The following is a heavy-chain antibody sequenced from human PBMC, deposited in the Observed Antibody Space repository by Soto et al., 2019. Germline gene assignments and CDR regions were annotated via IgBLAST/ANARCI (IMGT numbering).Heavy chain of an antibody. V-gene: IGHV3-11*01. CDR1: GFTFSDYY. CDR3: ARERSIAVRDAFDI. D-gene: IGHD6-6*01. CDR2: ISSSGSTI. Sequence: QVQLVESGGGLVKPGGSLRLSCAASGFTFSDYYMSWIRQAPGKGLEWVSYISSSGSTIDYADSVKGRYTISRDNAKNSLYLQMNSLRAEDTAVYYCARERSIAVRDAFDIWGQGTMVTVSS. J-gene: IGHJ3*02.